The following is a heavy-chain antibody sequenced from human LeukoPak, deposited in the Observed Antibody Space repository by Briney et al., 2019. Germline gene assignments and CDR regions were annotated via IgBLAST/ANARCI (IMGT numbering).Heavy chain of an antibody. Sequence: PSETLSLTCTVFGGSISSYYWSWIRQPPGKGLEWIGYIYYSGSTNYNPSLKSRVTISVDTSKNQFSLKLSSVTAADTAVYYCASHYYDSSGPFDIWGQGTMVTVSS. V-gene: IGHV4-59*01. D-gene: IGHD3-22*01. CDR1: GGSISSYY. J-gene: IGHJ3*02. CDR2: IYYSGST. CDR3: ASHYYDSSGPFDI.